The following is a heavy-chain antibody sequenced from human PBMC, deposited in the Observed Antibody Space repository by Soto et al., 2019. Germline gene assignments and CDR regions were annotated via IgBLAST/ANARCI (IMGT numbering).Heavy chain of an antibody. CDR2: IYYSGST. D-gene: IGHD6-19*01. CDR3: ASYSSGWYDPEERYFDY. Sequence: SETLSLTCTVSGGSISSSSYYWGWIRQPPGKGLEWIGSIYYSGSTYYNPSLKSRVTISVDTSKNQFSLKLSSVTAADTAVYYCASYSSGWYDPEERYFDYWGQGTLVTVSS. CDR1: GGSISSSSYY. V-gene: IGHV4-39*01. J-gene: IGHJ4*02.